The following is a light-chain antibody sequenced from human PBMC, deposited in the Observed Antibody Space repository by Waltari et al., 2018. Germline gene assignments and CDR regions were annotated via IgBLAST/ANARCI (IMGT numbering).Light chain of an antibody. CDR3: QKYGTHPAT. CDR1: QSVSRT. J-gene: IGKJ1*01. CDR2: DAS. Sequence: EIVLTQSPGPLSLSPRERSTLSCRASQSVSRTLAWYQQKAGQAPRLLIYDASSRATDIPDRFSGSGSGTDFSLTISSLEPEDFAVYYCQKYGTHPATFGQGTRVEIK. V-gene: IGKV3-20*01.